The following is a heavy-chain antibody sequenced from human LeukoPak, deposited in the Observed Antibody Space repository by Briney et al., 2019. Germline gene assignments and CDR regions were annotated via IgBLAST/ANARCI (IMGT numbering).Heavy chain of an antibody. J-gene: IGHJ4*02. CDR2: ISGSGGST. V-gene: IGHV3-23*01. CDR1: GFTLSNYA. CDR3: AKVGGYDWKYGDYAYYFDY. D-gene: IGHD5-12*01. Sequence: PGGSLRLSCAASGFTLSNYAMSWVRQAPGKGLEWVSAISGSGGSTYYADSVKGRFTISRDNSKNTLYLQMNSLRAEDTAVYYCAKVGGYDWKYGDYAYYFDYWGQGTLVTVSS.